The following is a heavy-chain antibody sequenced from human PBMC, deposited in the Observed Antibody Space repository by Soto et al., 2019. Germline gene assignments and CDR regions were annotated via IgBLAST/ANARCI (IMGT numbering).Heavy chain of an antibody. CDR1: GFTFSSYA. CDR2: ISGSGGST. V-gene: IGHV3-23*01. Sequence: PGGSLRLSCAASGFTFSSYAMSWVRQAPGKGLEWVSAISGSGGSTYYADSVKGRFTISRDNSKNTLYLQMNSLRAEDTAVYYCAKDQAPMDDSSGYYPNWFDPWGQGTLVTVSS. D-gene: IGHD3-22*01. J-gene: IGHJ5*02. CDR3: AKDQAPMDDSSGYYPNWFDP.